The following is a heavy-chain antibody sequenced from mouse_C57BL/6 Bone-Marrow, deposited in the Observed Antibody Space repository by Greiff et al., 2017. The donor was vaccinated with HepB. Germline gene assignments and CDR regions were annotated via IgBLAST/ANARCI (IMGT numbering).Heavy chain of an antibody. CDR2: IDPSDSYT. Sequence: QVQLKQSGAELVMPGASVKLSCKASGYTFTSYWMHWVKQRPGQGLEWIGEIDPSDSYTNYNQKFKGKSTLTVDKSSSTAYMQLSSLTSEDSAVYYCARRGYYYGSTRYYFDYWGQGTTLTVSS. CDR3: ARRGYYYGSTRYYFDY. CDR1: GYTFTSYW. J-gene: IGHJ2*01. D-gene: IGHD1-1*01. V-gene: IGHV1-69*01.